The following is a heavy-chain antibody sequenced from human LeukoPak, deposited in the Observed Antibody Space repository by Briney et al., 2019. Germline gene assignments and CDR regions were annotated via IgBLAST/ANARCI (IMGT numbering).Heavy chain of an antibody. V-gene: IGHV1-69*04. Sequence: SVKVSCKASGGTFSSYAISWVRQAPGQGLEWMGRIIPILGIANYAQKFRGRVTITADKSTSTAYMEPSSLRSEDTAVYYCARAVGFGELFYFDYWGQGTLVTVSS. CDR2: IIPILGIA. J-gene: IGHJ4*02. D-gene: IGHD3-10*01. CDR3: ARAVGFGELFYFDY. CDR1: GGTFSSYA.